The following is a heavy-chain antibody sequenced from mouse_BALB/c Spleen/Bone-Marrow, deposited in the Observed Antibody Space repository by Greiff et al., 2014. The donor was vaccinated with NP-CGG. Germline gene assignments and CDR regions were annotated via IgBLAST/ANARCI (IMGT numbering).Heavy chain of an antibody. CDR1: GCTFTSSW. CDR3: ARSYRFWYFDV. CDR2: IHPNSGNT. V-gene: IGHV1S130*01. J-gene: IGHJ1*01. D-gene: IGHD2-14*01. Sequence: QVQLKESGSVLVRPGASVKLSCKASGCTFTSSWMHWAKQRPGQGLEWIGDIHPNSGNTNYNEKFRGKATLTVDTSSNTAYVDLSSLTSEDSAVYYCARSYRFWYFDVWGAGTTVTVSS.